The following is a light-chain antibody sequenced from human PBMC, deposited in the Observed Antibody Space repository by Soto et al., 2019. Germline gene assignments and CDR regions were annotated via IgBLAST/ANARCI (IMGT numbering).Light chain of an antibody. CDR3: TSYAGSNNYV. Sequence: QSALTQPPSASGSPGQSVTISCTGTSSDVGGYNYVSWYQQYPGKAPKLMIYEVSQRPSGVPDRFSGSKFGNTASLTVSGLQAEDEADYYCTSYAGSNNYVFGTGAKVTVL. V-gene: IGLV2-8*01. CDR2: EVS. CDR1: SSDVGGYNY. J-gene: IGLJ1*01.